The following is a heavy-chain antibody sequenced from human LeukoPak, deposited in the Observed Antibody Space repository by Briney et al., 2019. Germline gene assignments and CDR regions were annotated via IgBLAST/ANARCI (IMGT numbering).Heavy chain of an antibody. Sequence: GGSLRLSCAASGFTFSSYSMNWVRQAPGKGLEWVSSISSSSSYIYYADSVKGRFTISRDNAKNSLYLQMNSLRAEDTAVYYCAREVATRPGAFDIWGQGTMVTVSS. V-gene: IGHV3-21*04. CDR2: ISSSSSYI. D-gene: IGHD5-12*01. J-gene: IGHJ3*02. CDR1: GFTFSSYS. CDR3: AREVATRPGAFDI.